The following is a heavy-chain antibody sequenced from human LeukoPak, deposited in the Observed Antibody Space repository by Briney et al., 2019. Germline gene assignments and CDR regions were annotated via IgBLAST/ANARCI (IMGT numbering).Heavy chain of an antibody. V-gene: IGHV4-38-2*01. CDR2: IYHSGST. J-gene: IGHJ4*02. CDR1: GYSISSGDY. CDR3: ARGVVVVPAARPAFFDY. D-gene: IGHD2-2*01. Sequence: SETLSLTCAVSGYSISSGDYWGWIRQPPGKGLEWIGSIYHSGSTYYNPSLKSRVTISLDTSKNQFSLKLSSVTAADTAVYYCARGVVVVPAARPAFFDYWGQGTLVTVSS.